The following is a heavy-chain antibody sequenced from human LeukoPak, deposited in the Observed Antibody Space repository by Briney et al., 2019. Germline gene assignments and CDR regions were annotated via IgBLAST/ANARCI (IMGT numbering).Heavy chain of an antibody. D-gene: IGHD3-22*01. CDR3: AREVSEGFDF. V-gene: IGHV3-21*01. CDR2: FGTRSTSI. CDR1: VFTLSGHS. J-gene: IGHJ4*02. Sequence: PGGSLRLSCTASVFTLSGHSMRWIRQALWKGLEWVSSFGTRSTSIYHAGSVKGRFAISRDNAKNSLYLQMNSLRAEDTALYYCAREVSEGFDFWGQGTLVTVSS.